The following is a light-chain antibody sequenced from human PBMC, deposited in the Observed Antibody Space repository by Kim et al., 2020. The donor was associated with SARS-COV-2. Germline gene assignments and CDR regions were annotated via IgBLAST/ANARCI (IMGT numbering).Light chain of an antibody. CDR2: DVN. V-gene: IGLV2-14*03. CDR1: SSDVGGYKF. J-gene: IGLJ2*01. Sequence: GQSSAISCTGTSSDVGGYKFVSWYQQHPGKAPILLIYDVNNRPSGVSDRFSGSKSGNTASLTISGLQAEDEADCYCTSYTRSSTLVFGGGTQLTVL. CDR3: TSYTRSSTLV.